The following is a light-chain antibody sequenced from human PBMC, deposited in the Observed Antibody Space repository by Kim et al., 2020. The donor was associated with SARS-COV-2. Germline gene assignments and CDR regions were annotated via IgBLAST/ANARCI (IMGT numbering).Light chain of an antibody. Sequence: VSPGERATLACRASQSVSSVLAWYQQKPGQAPRLLIYGASTRAAGVPARFSGSGSGTEFTLTISSLQSEDFAVYYCQQYNIWPLTFGGGTKVDIK. J-gene: IGKJ4*01. CDR1: QSVSSV. CDR3: QQYNIWPLT. V-gene: IGKV3-15*01. CDR2: GAS.